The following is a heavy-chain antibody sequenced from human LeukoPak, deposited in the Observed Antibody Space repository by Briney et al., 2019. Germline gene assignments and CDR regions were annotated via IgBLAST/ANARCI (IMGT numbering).Heavy chain of an antibody. D-gene: IGHD5-12*01. J-gene: IGHJ4*02. CDR3: ATGGTGYGREHHDY. Sequence: GGSLRLSCAAPGFILSDYYMSWVRQAPGKGLEWVSYISTSGSYTNYADSVKGRFTISRDSGKNSISLQMNSLRAEDTAFYYCATGGTGYGREHHDYWGQGVLVTVSS. CDR1: GFILSDYY. CDR2: ISTSGSYT. V-gene: IGHV3-11*03.